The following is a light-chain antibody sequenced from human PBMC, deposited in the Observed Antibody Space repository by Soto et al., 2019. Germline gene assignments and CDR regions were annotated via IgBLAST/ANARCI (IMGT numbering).Light chain of an antibody. Sequence: QSALTQPASVSGSPGQSITISCTGTSSDVGGYNYVSWYQQHPGKAPKLMIYDVSNRPSGVSNRFSGSKSGNTASLTISGLQAEDEADYYCSSYTSSSTLFGTGTKVTLL. J-gene: IGLJ1*01. CDR3: SSYTSSSTL. CDR1: SSDVGGYNY. CDR2: DVS. V-gene: IGLV2-14*01.